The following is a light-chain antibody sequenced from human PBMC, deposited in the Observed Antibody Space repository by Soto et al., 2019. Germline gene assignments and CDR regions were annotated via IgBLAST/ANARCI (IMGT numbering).Light chain of an antibody. V-gene: IGKV1-33*01. CDR3: QQYDNLPLT. CDR2: DAS. CDR1: QDISNY. J-gene: IGKJ4*01. Sequence: DIQMTQSPSSLSASVGDRVTITCQASQDISNYLNWYQQKPGKAPKLLIYDASNLETGVPSRFSGSGSGTDFTFTISSLQHEDIATYYCQQYDNLPLTFGGGTTVEIK.